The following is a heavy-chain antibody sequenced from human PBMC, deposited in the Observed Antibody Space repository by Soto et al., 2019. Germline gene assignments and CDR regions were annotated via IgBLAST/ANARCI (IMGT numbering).Heavy chain of an antibody. J-gene: IGHJ4*02. CDR1: GFTFSSYA. D-gene: IGHD3-16*01. CDR2: ISRNGAGT. V-gene: IGHV3-23*01. Sequence: EVQLLESGGGLVQPGGSLRLSCAASGFTFSSYAMTWVRQAPGQGLEWVSSISRNGAGTFYADSVKGRYLISRDSSKSTIYLQMNSLRVEDTALYYCARDQDGYANFDYWGQGTLVTVSS. CDR3: ARDQDGYANFDY.